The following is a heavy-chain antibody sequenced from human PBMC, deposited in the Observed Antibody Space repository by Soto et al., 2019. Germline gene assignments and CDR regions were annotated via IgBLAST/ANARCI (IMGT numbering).Heavy chain of an antibody. CDR2: INHSGIT. CDR1: GGSFSGFY. Sequence: QVQLKQWGAGLLKPSETLSLTCAVYGGSFSGFYWSWIRQPPGKGLEWIGEINHSGITNYSPSLTGRLSMSVDSSKNQLSLRLTSVTAADTAVYYCARGSELWSLGDWGQGTLVTVSS. CDR3: ARGSELWSLGD. J-gene: IGHJ4*02. V-gene: IGHV4-34*02. D-gene: IGHD2-21*01.